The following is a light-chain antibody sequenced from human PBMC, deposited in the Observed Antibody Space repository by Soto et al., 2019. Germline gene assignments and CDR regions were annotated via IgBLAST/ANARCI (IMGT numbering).Light chain of an antibody. CDR1: QSISSY. CDR3: QQSYSTPLT. CDR2: AAS. J-gene: IGKJ3*01. Sequence: DIQMTQSPSSLSASVGDRVTITCRASQSISSYLNWYQQKPGKAPKLLIYAASSLQSGVPSRFSGSGSGTDFTLTISSLQPEDFATYYCQQSYSTPLTFGPGXKVDIK. V-gene: IGKV1-39*01.